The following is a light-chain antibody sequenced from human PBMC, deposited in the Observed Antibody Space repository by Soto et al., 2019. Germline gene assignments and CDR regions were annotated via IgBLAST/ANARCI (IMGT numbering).Light chain of an antibody. CDR2: GAS. V-gene: IGKV3-15*01. CDR3: QRYVHWPWT. CDR1: QSFSTD. Sequence: EIVMTQSPVTLSVSPGETATLSCRASQSFSTDVAWYQQKPGQAPRLLLYGASTRATGIPARFSGSGSGTDFTLTISSLQSEDSAVYYCQRYVHWPWTFGQGTKVEIK. J-gene: IGKJ1*01.